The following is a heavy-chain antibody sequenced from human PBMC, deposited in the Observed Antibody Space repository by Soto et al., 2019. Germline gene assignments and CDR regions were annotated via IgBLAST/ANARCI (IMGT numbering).Heavy chain of an antibody. J-gene: IGHJ6*02. CDR2: ISGSGGTT. V-gene: IGHV3-23*01. D-gene: IGHD2-2*01. CDR1: GFTISSYA. Sequence: PGGSLRLSCAASGFTISSYAMSWVRQAPGKGLEWVSAISGSGGTTYYADSVKGQFAISRDNSKNTLYLQMNSLRAEDTAVYYCAKVNSPGYCGSTSCYEPYGMDVWGQGTTVTVSS. CDR3: AKVNSPGYCGSTSCYEPYGMDV.